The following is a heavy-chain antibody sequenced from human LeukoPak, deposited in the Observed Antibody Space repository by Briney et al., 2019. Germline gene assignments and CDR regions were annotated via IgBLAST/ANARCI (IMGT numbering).Heavy chain of an antibody. CDR2: IYHSGST. Sequence: SSETLSLTCTVSGGSISSNSYYWGWIRQPPGKGLEWIGSIYHSGSTYYNSSLKSRVTISLDTSKNQFSLKLSSVTAADTAVYYCARGAIRGSDYWGQGTLVTVSS. J-gene: IGHJ4*02. CDR1: GGSISSNSYY. CDR3: ARGAIRGSDY. D-gene: IGHD3-10*01. V-gene: IGHV4-39*07.